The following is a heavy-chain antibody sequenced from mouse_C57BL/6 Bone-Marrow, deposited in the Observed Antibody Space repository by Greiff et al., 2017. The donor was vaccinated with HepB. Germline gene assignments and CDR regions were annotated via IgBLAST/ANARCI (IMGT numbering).Heavy chain of an antibody. CDR3: ARLIYYDNHYAMDY. CDR1: GYTFTSYW. V-gene: IGHV1-69*01. CDR2: IDPSDSYT. Sequence: VQLQQPGAELVMPGASVKLSCKASGYTFTSYWMHWVKQRPGQGLEWIGEIDPSDSYTNYNQKFKGKSTLTVDKSSSTAYMQLSSLTSEDSAVYYGARLIYYDNHYAMDYWGQGTSVTVSS. D-gene: IGHD2-1*01. J-gene: IGHJ4*01.